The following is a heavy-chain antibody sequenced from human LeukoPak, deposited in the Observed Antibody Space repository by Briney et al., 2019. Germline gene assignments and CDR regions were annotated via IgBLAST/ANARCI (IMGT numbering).Heavy chain of an antibody. CDR3: ARDLHKATITRFDY. D-gene: IGHD5-24*01. V-gene: IGHV3-33*01. Sequence: GGSLRLSCAASGFTFSSYGMHWVRQAPGKGLEWVAVIWYDGSNKYYADSVKGRFTISRDNSKNTLYLQMNSLRAEDTAVYYCARDLHKATITRFDYWGQGTRVTVSS. J-gene: IGHJ4*02. CDR2: IWYDGSNK. CDR1: GFTFSSYG.